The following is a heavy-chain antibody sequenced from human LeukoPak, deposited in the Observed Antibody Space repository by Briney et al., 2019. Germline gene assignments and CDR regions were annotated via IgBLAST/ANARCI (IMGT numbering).Heavy chain of an antibody. Sequence: GGSLRLSCVASGFTFSNYWLHWVRQAPGKGLVWVSRITSDGTATTYADSVKGRFTISRDNAKNTLYLQMNSLRVEDTALYYCARGYNYANDFDSWGQGTLVSASS. D-gene: IGHD5-24*01. V-gene: IGHV3-74*01. CDR2: ITSDGTAT. J-gene: IGHJ4*02. CDR3: ARGYNYANDFDS. CDR1: GFTFSNYW.